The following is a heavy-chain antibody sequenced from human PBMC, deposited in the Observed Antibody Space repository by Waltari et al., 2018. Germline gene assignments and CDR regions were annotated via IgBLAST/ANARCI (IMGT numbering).Heavy chain of an antibody. CDR3: AREGYYDFWSGYYCYYYYMDV. J-gene: IGHJ6*03. CDR2: IYTSGST. Sequence: QVQLQESGPGLVKPSETLSLTCTVSGGSISSYYWSWIRQPAGKGLEWIGRIYTSGSTNYNPSLKSRVTMSVDTSKNQFSLKLSSVTAADTAVYYCAREGYYDFWSGYYCYYYYMDVWGKGTTVTVSS. D-gene: IGHD3-3*01. V-gene: IGHV4-4*07. CDR1: GGSISSYY.